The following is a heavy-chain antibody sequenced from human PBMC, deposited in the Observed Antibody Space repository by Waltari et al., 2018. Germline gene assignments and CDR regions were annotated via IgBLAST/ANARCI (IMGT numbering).Heavy chain of an antibody. D-gene: IGHD2-2*01. CDR2: IIPIFGTA. Sequence: QVQLVQSGAEVKKPGSSVKVSCKASGGTFSSYAISWVRQAPGQGLEWMGGIIPIFGTANYAQKFQGRVTITADKSTSTAYMELSSLRSEDTAVYYCARDAAYCSSTSCYYMDVWGKGTTVTVSS. J-gene: IGHJ6*03. CDR3: ARDAAYCSSTSCYYMDV. V-gene: IGHV1-69*14. CDR1: GGTFSSYA.